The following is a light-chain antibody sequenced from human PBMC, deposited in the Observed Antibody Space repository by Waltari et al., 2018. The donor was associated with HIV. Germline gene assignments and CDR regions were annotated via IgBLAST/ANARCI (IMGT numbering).Light chain of an antibody. CDR3: MQGSHWPPWT. CDR1: QSLVYSHGNTY. CDR2: KVS. Sequence: DVVMTQSPLSLPATLGQPASISCRSSQSLVYSHGNTYLYWFQQRPGHSPRRLIYKVSNWYDGVPDRRIDSGSDNDVTLKISRVEAEDGGVYYCMQGSHWPPWTFGQGTKVKIK. J-gene: IGKJ1*01. V-gene: IGKV2D-30*01.